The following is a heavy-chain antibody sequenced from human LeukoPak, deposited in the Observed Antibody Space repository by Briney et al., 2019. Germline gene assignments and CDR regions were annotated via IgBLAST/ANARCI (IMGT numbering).Heavy chain of an antibody. V-gene: IGHV1-18*04. CDR1: GHTFTSYG. Sequence: ASVKVSCKASGHTFTSYGISWVRQAPGQGLEWMGWISAYNGNTNYAQKLQGRGTMTTDTSTSTAYMELRSLRSDDTAVYYCARDGTADTPEYYYYGMDVWGKGTTVTVSS. J-gene: IGHJ6*04. D-gene: IGHD1-26*01. CDR2: ISAYNGNT. CDR3: ARDGTADTPEYYYYGMDV.